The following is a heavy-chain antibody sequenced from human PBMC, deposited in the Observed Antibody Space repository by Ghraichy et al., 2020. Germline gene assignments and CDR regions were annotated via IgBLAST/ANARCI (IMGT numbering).Heavy chain of an antibody. J-gene: IGHJ4*02. CDR2: IYSGSTTT. D-gene: IGHD6-19*01. V-gene: IGHV3-53*01. CDR3: ARGGSGSEY. CDR1: GVTVRSDH. Sequence: GGSLRLSCVPSGVTVRSDHMSWVRQAPGKGLEWVSIIYSGSTTTYYADSVKGRFTISRDSSKNTVYLQLNGLRAEDTAVYYCARGGSGSEYWGQGTLVTVSS.